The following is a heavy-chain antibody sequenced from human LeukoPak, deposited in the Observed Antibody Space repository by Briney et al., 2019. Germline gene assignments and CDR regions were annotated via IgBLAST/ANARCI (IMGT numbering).Heavy chain of an antibody. CDR2: IRNKANNYAT. J-gene: IGHJ4*02. CDR1: GFTFSASA. D-gene: IGHD7-27*01. V-gene: IGHV3-73*01. CDR3: TSWVPFDY. Sequence: GGSLKLSCAASGFTFSASAMHWVRQVSGKGLEWVGLIRNKANNYATAYAASVKGRFTIFRDDSKSMAYLQMNSLKTEDTAIYYCTSWVPFDYWGQGTLVTVSS.